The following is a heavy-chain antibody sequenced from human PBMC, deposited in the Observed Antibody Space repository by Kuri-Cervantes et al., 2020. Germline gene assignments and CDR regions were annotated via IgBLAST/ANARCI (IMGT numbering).Heavy chain of an antibody. V-gene: IGHV3-48*04. Sequence: GGSLRLSCAASGFTFSSYSMNWVRQAPGKGLEWVSYISSSSTIYYADSVKGRFTISRDNAKNSLYLQMNSLRAEDTAVYYCARGRGAAIDYWGQGTLVTVSS. J-gene: IGHJ4*02. CDR2: ISSSSTI. CDR3: ARGRGAAIDY. CDR1: GFTFSSYS. D-gene: IGHD2-15*01.